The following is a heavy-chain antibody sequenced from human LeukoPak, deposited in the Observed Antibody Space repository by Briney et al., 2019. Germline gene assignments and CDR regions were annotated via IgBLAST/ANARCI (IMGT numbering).Heavy chain of an antibody. V-gene: IGHV4-39*07. CDR2: IYYSGST. CDR1: GGSISSSSYY. D-gene: IGHD5-12*01. Sequence: PSETLSLTCTVSGGSISSSSYYWGWIRQPPGKGLEWIGSIYYSGSTYYNPSLKSRVTISVDTSKNQFSLKLSSVTAADTAVYSCARVLRNYYYYMDVWGKGTTVTVSS. CDR3: ARVLRNYYYYMDV. J-gene: IGHJ6*03.